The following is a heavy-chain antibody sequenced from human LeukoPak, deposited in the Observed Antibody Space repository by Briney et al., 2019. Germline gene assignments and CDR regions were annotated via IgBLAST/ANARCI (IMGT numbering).Heavy chain of an antibody. J-gene: IGHJ4*02. V-gene: IGHV1-69*13. Sequence: SVTVSCKASGGTFSSYAISWVRQAPGQGLEWMGGIIPIFGTANYAQKFQGRVTITADESTSTAYMELSSLRSEDTAVYYCARAGYYDSSGYYPWYFDYWGQGTLVTVSS. CDR3: ARAGYYDSSGYYPWYFDY. D-gene: IGHD3-22*01. CDR2: IIPIFGTA. CDR1: GGTFSSYA.